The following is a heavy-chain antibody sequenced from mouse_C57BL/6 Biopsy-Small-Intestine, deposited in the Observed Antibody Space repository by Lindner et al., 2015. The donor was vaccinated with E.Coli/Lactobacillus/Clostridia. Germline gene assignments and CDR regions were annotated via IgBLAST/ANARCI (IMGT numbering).Heavy chain of an antibody. Sequence: VQLQESGAELARPGTSVKLSCKASGYTFTSYGISWVKQRTGQGLEWIGEIYPRSSNTYYNEKFKGKATLTTDKSSSTAFMQLTSLTSEDPAVYFCASPQTARATWFAYWGQGTLVTVS. CDR2: IYPRSSNT. CDR1: GYTFTSYG. D-gene: IGHD3-2*01. CDR3: ASPQTARATWFAY. V-gene: IGHV1-81*01. J-gene: IGHJ3*01.